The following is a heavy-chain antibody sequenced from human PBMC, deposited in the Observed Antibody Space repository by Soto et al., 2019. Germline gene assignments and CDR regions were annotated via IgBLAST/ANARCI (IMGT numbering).Heavy chain of an antibody. Sequence: PSETLSLTCTASGGSISNYYWNWIRQPPGKGLEWIGNIHNSENTNYNPSLMRRLTISLDTSNNQCSLKMNSVTAADTAVYYCTTGSGWTSDHWGRGTLVTAPQ. CDR1: GGSISNYY. CDR3: TTGSGWTSDH. V-gene: IGHV4-59*08. J-gene: IGHJ4*02. CDR2: IHNSENT. D-gene: IGHD6-19*01.